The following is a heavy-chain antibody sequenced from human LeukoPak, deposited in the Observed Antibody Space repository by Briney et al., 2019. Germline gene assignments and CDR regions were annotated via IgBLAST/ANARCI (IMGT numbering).Heavy chain of an antibody. CDR3: ARDPSFSRGFNFVLSS. D-gene: IGHD5-12*01. Sequence: GGSLRLSCAASGFTFGTYSFHWVRQAPGGGLDWVALISHDGRRKYYGDAVKGRFTISRDDSKNTLSLQMSSLRTEDSSVYYCARDPSFSRGFNFVLSSWGQGTLVTVSS. CDR2: ISHDGRRK. CDR1: GFTFGTYS. J-gene: IGHJ5*02. V-gene: IGHV3-30*04.